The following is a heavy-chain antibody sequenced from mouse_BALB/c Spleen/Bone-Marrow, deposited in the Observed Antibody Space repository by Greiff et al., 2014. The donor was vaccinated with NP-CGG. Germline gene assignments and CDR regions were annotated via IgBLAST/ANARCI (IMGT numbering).Heavy chain of an antibody. J-gene: IGHJ3*01. CDR1: GYTFTSYW. CDR2: INPSNGRT. V-gene: IGHV1S81*02. D-gene: IGHD2-3*01. Sequence: GAELVKPGASVKLSCKASGYTFTSYWIHWVKLRPGHGLEWIGEINPSNGRTNYNEKFKNKATLTVDKSSSTAYIQLSSLTSEDSAVYYCARYDGPAWFAYWGQGTLVTVS. CDR3: ARYDGPAWFAY.